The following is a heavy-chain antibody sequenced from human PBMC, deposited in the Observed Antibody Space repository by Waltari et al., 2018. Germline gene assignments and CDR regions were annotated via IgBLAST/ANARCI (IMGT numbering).Heavy chain of an antibody. V-gene: IGHV4-39*01. CDR3: ATYIGASVGTAAFDV. Sequence: QLQLQESGPGLVKPSETLSLTRSVSGGSLTSTSHYWGWIRQPPGQGLEWIGTMSYSGATYSSPSLKSRVTISRDTSKNQLSLKLGSVTAADTAVYYCATYIGASVGTAAFDVWGQGTMVTVSS. D-gene: IGHD5-12*01. J-gene: IGHJ3*01. CDR2: MSYSGAT. CDR1: GGSLTSTSHY.